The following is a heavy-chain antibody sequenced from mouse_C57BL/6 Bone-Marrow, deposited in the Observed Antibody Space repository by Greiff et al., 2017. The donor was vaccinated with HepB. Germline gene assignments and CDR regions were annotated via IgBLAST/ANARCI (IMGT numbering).Heavy chain of an antibody. CDR2: ISSGGDYI. D-gene: IGHD1-1*01. CDR1: GFTFSSYA. V-gene: IGHV5-9-1*02. Sequence: EVKLVESGEGLVKPGGSLKLSCAASGFTFSSYAMSWVRQTPEKRLEWVAYISSGGDYIDYADTVKGRFTISRDNARNTLYLQMNSLMTEDTAVYYCTCDPTYYCGRRAWFAYWGQGTLVTVSA. J-gene: IGHJ3*01. CDR3: TCDPTYYCGRRAWFAY.